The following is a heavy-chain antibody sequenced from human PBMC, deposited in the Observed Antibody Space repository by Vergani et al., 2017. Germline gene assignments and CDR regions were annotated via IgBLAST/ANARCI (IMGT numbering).Heavy chain of an antibody. V-gene: IGHV3-23*01. D-gene: IGHD5-12*01. CDR3: TKGSRGYTGYFFDY. CDR2: FNGSSATP. Sequence: EVQLLESGGGLVQPGGSLRLSCEASGFSFPGYAMSWVRQAPGKGLEWVSMFNGSSATPYYADSVKGRFIISRDNSKNTLHLHMNSLRADDTAVYYCTKGSRGYTGYFFDYWGQGTLATVSS. J-gene: IGHJ4*02. CDR1: GFSFPGYA.